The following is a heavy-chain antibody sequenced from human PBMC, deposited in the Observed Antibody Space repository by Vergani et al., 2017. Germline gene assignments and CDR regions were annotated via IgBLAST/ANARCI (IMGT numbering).Heavy chain of an antibody. Sequence: QVQLVQSGAEVKKPGSSVKVSCKASGGTFSTYAISWVRQAPGQGLEWMGRLIPIFGTTNYAQNFQGRVTITADESTSTAYMKLSSLRSEDTAVYYCARDRRYCSGGSCYLDYWGQGTLITVSS. CDR2: LIPIFGTT. CDR1: GGTFSTYA. J-gene: IGHJ4*02. CDR3: ARDRRYCSGGSCYLDY. V-gene: IGHV1-69*13. D-gene: IGHD2-15*01.